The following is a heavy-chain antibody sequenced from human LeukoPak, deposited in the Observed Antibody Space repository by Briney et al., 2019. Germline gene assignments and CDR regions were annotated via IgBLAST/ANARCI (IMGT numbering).Heavy chain of an antibody. V-gene: IGHV4-31*03. J-gene: IGHJ4*02. Sequence: SQTLSLTCTVSGGSISSGGYYWSWIRQHPGKGLERIGYIYYSGSTYYNPSLKSRVTISVDTSKNQFSLKLSSVTAADTAVYYCATNRDSSGYYVDYWGQGTLVTVSS. CDR2: IYYSGST. D-gene: IGHD3-22*01. CDR1: GGSISSGGYY. CDR3: ATNRDSSGYYVDY.